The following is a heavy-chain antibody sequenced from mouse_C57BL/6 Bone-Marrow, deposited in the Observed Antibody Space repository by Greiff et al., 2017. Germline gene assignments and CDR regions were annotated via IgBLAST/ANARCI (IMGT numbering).Heavy chain of an antibody. Sequence: QVQLQQPGAELVKPGASVKMSCKASGYTFTSYWIPWVKQRPGQGLEWIGDIYPGSGSTNYNEKFKSKATLTVDTSSSTAYMQLSSLASEDSAVYYCARGRDYHGGVAYWGQGTLVTVSA. CDR2: IYPGSGST. V-gene: IGHV1-55*01. CDR1: GYTFTSYW. J-gene: IGHJ3*01. D-gene: IGHD1-1*01. CDR3: ARGRDYHGGVAY.